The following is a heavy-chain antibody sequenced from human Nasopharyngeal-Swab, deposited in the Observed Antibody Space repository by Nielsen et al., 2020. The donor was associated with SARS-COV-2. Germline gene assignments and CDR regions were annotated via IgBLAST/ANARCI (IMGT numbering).Heavy chain of an antibody. CDR2: ISAYNGNT. J-gene: IGHJ4*02. V-gene: IGHV1-18*01. D-gene: IGHD3-22*01. CDR1: GYTFTSYS. CDR3: ARVGESDYYDSSGYYHY. Sequence: ASVKVSCKASGYTFTSYSISWVRQAPGQGLEWMGWISAYNGNTNYAQKLQGRVTMTTDTSTSTAYMELRSLRSDDTAVYYCARVGESDYYDSSGYYHYWGQGTLVTVSS.